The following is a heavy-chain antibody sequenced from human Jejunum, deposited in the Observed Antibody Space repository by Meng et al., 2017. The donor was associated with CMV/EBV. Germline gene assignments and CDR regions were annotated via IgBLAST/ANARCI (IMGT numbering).Heavy chain of an antibody. V-gene: IGHV2-5*01. CDR3: AQTFNYDFWSGQPTWFDP. CDR1: LRTSGGG. D-gene: IGHD3-3*01. Sequence: LRTSGGGVSWIRQPPGKALEWLALIYWNDDKRYSPSLKSRLTIAKDTSKNQVVLTMTNMDPVDTATYYCAQTFNYDFWSGQPTWFDPWGQGTLVTVSS. CDR2: IYWNDDK. J-gene: IGHJ5*02.